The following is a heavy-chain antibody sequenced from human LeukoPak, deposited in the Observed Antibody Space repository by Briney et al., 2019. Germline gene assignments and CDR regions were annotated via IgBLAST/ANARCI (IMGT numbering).Heavy chain of an antibody. CDR1: GGSISGYY. D-gene: IGHD3-10*02. CDR2: LHHTASA. CDR3: ARWYVQGRLDP. J-gene: IGHJ5*02. V-gene: IGHV4-59*08. Sequence: SETLSLTCSVSGGSISGYYWSWLRQAPGKGLEWIGFLHHTASATYNPSLESRVTTSMDTSKNQFSLKLNSVTAADTAVYYCARWYVQGRLDPWGQGTLVTVSS.